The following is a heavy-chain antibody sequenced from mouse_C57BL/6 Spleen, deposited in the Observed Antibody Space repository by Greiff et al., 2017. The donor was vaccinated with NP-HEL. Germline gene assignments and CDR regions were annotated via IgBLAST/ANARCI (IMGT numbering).Heavy chain of an antibody. J-gene: IGHJ2*01. D-gene: IGHD5-2*01. Sequence: EVQLVESGAELVKPAASLKLSCTASGYNIKDIYIHWVKQRPEKGLERIRRTDPANGNTKYDPKFQGKATITADTSSNTAYLQLSSLTSEDTAVYYCRISTINAWGQGTTRTGSS. V-gene: IGHV14-3*02. CDR3: RISTINA. CDR1: GYNIKDIY. CDR2: TDPANGNT.